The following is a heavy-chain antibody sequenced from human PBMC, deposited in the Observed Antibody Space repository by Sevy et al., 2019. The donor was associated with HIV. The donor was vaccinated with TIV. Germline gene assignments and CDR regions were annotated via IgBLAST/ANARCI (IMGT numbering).Heavy chain of an antibody. V-gene: IGHV1-18*01. CDR3: ARSTQVAGRSNWFDP. J-gene: IGHJ5*02. D-gene: IGHD6-19*01. Sequence: ASVKVSCKASGYTFTTYGLTWVRQAPGQGLEWMGWISTYNSMINYAQKFQGRVTMTTDTSTGTAYMELGSLRSDDTAVYYCARSTQVAGRSNWFDPWGQGTLVTVSS. CDR2: ISTYNSMI. CDR1: GYTFTTYG.